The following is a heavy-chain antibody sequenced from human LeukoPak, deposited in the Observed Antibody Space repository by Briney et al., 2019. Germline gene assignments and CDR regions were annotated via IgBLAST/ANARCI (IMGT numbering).Heavy chain of an antibody. CDR3: ASGHYYDSSGYLD. D-gene: IGHD3-22*01. CDR2: IYTSGIT. Sequence: MTSETLSLXCTVSGGSISSGSYYWSWIRQPAGKGLEWIGRIYTSGITNYNPSLKSRVTISVDTSKNQFSLKLSSVTAADTAVYYCASGHYYDSSGYLDWGQGTLVTVSS. V-gene: IGHV4-61*02. J-gene: IGHJ4*02. CDR1: GGSISSGSYY.